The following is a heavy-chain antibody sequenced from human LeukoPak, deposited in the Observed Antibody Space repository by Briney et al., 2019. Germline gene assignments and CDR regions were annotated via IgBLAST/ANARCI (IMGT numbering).Heavy chain of an antibody. J-gene: IGHJ4*02. D-gene: IGHD3-3*01. CDR1: GFTFSSYW. Sequence: GGSLRLSCAGSGFTFSSYWMSWVRQAPGKGLEWVANIKQDGSEKYYADSVKGRFTISRDNAKNSLYLQMNSLRAEDTAVYYCAGELRYYDFWSGFQDFDYWGQGTLVTVSS. CDR3: AGELRYYDFWSGFQDFDY. V-gene: IGHV3-7*01. CDR2: IKQDGSEK.